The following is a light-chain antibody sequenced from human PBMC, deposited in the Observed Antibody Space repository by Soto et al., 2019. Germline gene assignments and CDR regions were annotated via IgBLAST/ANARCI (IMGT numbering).Light chain of an antibody. CDR2: DAP. CDR1: QSVSSY. Sequence: EIVLTQSPATLSLSPGERATLSCRASQSVSSYLAWYQQKRGQAPRLLIYDAPNRATGIPARFSGSGSGTDFTLTISRLEPEDFAVYYCQQYVSSPATFGGGTKVDIK. CDR3: QQYVSSPAT. J-gene: IGKJ4*01. V-gene: IGKV3-11*01.